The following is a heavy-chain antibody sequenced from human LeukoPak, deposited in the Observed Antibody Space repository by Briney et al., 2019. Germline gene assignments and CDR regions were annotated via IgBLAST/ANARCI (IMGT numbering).Heavy chain of an antibody. CDR2: INHSGST. CDR1: GGSFSGYY. CDR3: AGSGYSSSWYLFSAEYFQH. D-gene: IGHD6-13*01. V-gene: IGHV4-34*01. J-gene: IGHJ1*01. Sequence: SETLSLTCAVYGGSFSGYYWSWIRQPPGKGLEWIGEINHSGSTNYNPSLKSRVTISVDTSKNQFSLKLSSVTAADTAVYYCAGSGYSSSWYLFSAEYFQHWGQGTLVTVSS.